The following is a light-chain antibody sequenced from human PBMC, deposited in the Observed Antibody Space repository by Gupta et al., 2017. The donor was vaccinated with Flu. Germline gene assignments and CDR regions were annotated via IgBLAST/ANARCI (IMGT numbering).Light chain of an antibody. CDR1: QSLLHSNEYKY. CDR3: MQALQTPPT. Sequence: DIVLTQSPLSLPVTPGEPASISCRSSQSLLHSNEYKYLDWYLLKPGQSPQLLIYLGSNRASGVPDRFSGSGSGTDFTLKISRVEAEDVGIYYCMQALQTPPTFGQGTKVDIK. CDR2: LGS. V-gene: IGKV2-28*01. J-gene: IGKJ1*01.